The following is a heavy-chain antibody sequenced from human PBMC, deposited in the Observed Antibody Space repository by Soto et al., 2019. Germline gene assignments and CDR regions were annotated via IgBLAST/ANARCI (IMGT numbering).Heavy chain of an antibody. J-gene: IGHJ4*02. D-gene: IGHD3-16*01. V-gene: IGHV3-48*03. CDR1: GFTFSSYE. CDR3: AREVMRGDYFDY. Sequence: EVQLVESGGGLVQTGGSLRLSCEASGFTFSSYEMNWVRQAPGKGLEWVSFISTRGYTIYYADSVKGRVTISRYNAKNSVYLQMNSLRAEQTAVYYCAREVMRGDYFDYWGQGAEVTVSS. CDR2: ISTRGYTI.